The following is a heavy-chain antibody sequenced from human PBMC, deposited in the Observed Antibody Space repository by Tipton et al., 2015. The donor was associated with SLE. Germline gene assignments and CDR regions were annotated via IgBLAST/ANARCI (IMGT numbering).Heavy chain of an antibody. CDR2: TYSGGNTT. J-gene: IGHJ4*02. Sequence: QLVQSGGGLVQSGGSLRLSCAASGFTVSSNYMSWVRQASGKGLEWVSLTYSGGNTTYYADSVKGRFTISGDNSKNTLYLQMSSLRAEDTAVYYCARAGDYCSGGSCTRGFDYWGQGTLVTVSS. D-gene: IGHD2-15*01. CDR3: ARAGDYCSGGSCTRGFDY. V-gene: IGHV3-66*02. CDR1: GFTVSSNY.